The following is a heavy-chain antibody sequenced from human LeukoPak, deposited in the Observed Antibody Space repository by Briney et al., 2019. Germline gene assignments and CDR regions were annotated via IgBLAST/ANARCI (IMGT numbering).Heavy chain of an antibody. J-gene: IGHJ4*02. V-gene: IGHV3-30*03. CDR1: GFTFSSHG. CDR3: AGGSYSFDY. CDR2: ISDDGRFK. Sequence: GGSLRLSCAAYGFTFSSHGMHWVRQAPGKGLEWVAVISDDGRFKLYGDSVKGRFTISRDNAKNSLYLQMNSLRAEDTAVYYCAGGSYSFDYWGQGTLVTVSS. D-gene: IGHD1-26*01.